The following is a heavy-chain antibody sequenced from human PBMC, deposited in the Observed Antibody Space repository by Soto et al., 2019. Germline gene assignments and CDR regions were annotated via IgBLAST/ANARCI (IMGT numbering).Heavy chain of an antibody. CDR1: GYTFTSYG. Sequence: QGQLVQSGAEVKKPGASVKVSCKASGYTFTSYGISWVRQAPGQGLEWMGWISAKKGNTKYAQKFQGRVTMPTHTSTSTTYMEMRSPTADYTAVYSCARDILSPDFCCHGMDVWGQGTKVTVSS. J-gene: IGHJ6*02. V-gene: IGHV1-18*04. CDR2: ISAKKGNT. D-gene: IGHD2-15*01. CDR3: ARDILSPDFCCHGMDV.